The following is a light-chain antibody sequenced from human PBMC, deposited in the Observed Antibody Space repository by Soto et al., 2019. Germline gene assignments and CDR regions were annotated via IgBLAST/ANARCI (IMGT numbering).Light chain of an antibody. Sequence: QSVLTQPPSVSEAPRQRVTISCSGSSSNIGNNAVNWYQQLPGKAPKLLIYYDDLLPSGVSDRLSGSKSGTSASLAISGLQCEDEADYYCAAWDDSLNGRVFGGGTKVTVL. CDR1: SSNIGNNA. CDR2: YDD. V-gene: IGLV1-36*01. CDR3: AAWDDSLNGRV. J-gene: IGLJ3*02.